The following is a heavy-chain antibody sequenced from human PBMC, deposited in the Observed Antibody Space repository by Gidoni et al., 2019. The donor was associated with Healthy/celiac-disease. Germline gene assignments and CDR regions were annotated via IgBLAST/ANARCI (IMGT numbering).Heavy chain of an antibody. CDR3: ARSIAVAGTCCSGWFDP. J-gene: IGHJ5*02. D-gene: IGHD6-19*01. CDR1: GFTFMTYA. Sequence: QVQLVEFGCGVVQPGRSLRLSCAAAGFTFMTYAMHWVRQAPGKGLEWVAVISYDGSNKYYADSVKGRFTISRDNSKNTLYLQMNSLRAEDTAVYYCARSIAVAGTCCSGWFDPWGQGTLVTVSS. V-gene: IGHV3-30-3*01. CDR2: ISYDGSNK.